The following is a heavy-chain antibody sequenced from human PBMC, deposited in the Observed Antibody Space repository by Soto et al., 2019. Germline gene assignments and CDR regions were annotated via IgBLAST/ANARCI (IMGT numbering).Heavy chain of an antibody. D-gene: IGHD2-2*02. CDR3: ARGTVHCSSTSCYTGERYYYYGMDV. CDR2: INHSGST. Sequence: ETLSLTCAVYGGSFSGYYWSWIRQPPGKGLEWIGEINHSGSTNYNPSLKSRVTISVDTSKNQFSLKLSSVTAADTAVYYCARGTVHCSSTSCYTGERYYYYGMDVWGQGTTVS. CDR1: GGSFSGYY. J-gene: IGHJ6*02. V-gene: IGHV4-34*01.